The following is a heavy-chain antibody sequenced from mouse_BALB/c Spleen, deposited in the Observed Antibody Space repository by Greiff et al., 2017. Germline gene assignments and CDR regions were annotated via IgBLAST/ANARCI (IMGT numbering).Heavy chain of an antibody. D-gene: IGHD2-4*01. CDR3: ARSPMITPGVFDY. V-gene: IGHV1-18*01. Sequence: EVQRVESGPELVKPGASMKISCKASGYSFTGYTMNWVKQSHGKNLEWIGLINPYNGGTSYNQKFKGKATLTVDKSSSTAYMELLSLTSEDSAVYYCARSPMITPGVFDYWGQGTTLTVSS. J-gene: IGHJ2*01. CDR2: INPYNGGT. CDR1: GYSFTGYT.